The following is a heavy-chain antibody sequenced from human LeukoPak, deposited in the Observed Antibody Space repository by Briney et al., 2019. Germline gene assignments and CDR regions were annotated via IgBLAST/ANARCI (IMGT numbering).Heavy chain of an antibody. D-gene: IGHD2-15*01. J-gene: IGHJ5*02. CDR2: IYWSDDQ. V-gene: IGHV2-5*01. Sequence: SGPTLVNPTQTLTLTCTFSGFSLRTSGVGVAWFRQSPGQAPEWLAVIYWSDDQRYSPSLKSRLTITKDTSKNQVVLTMTNMDPADTATYHCAHNGLYHWGQGNLVTVSS. CDR3: AHNGLYH. CDR1: GFSLRTSGVG.